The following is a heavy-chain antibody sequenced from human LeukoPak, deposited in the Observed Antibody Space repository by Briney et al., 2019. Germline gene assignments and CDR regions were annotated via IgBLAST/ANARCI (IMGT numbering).Heavy chain of an antibody. D-gene: IGHD2-2*01. J-gene: IGHJ4*02. Sequence: GGSLRLSCAASGFTFSSYAMSWVRQAPGKGMEWVSAISGSGGSTYYADSVKGRFTISRDNSKNTLYLQMNSLRAEDTAVYYCATDCSSTSCFDYWGQGTLVTVSS. CDR2: ISGSGGST. CDR3: ATDCSSTSCFDY. V-gene: IGHV3-23*01. CDR1: GFTFSSYA.